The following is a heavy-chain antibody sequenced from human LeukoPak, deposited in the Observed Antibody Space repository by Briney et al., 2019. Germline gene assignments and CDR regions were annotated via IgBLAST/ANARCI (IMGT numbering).Heavy chain of an antibody. CDR3: ARYRDGYNPHAFDI. V-gene: IGHV3-49*04. CDR1: GFTFGDYD. Sequence: GRSLRLSCTASGFTFGDYDMSWVRQAPGKGLEWVGFIRRKAYGGAPEYAPSVKGRFTISRDNAKNSLYLQMNSLTDEDTAVYYCARYRDGYNPHAFDIWGQGTMVTVSS. CDR2: IRRKAYGGAP. J-gene: IGHJ3*02. D-gene: IGHD5-24*01.